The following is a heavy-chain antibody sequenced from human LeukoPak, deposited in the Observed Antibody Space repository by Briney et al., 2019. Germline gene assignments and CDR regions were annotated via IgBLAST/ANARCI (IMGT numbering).Heavy chain of an antibody. J-gene: IGHJ3*02. Sequence: GASLRLSCAASGFRFSNFGMSWVRQSPGKGLEWVANIKQDGREKYYVDSVKGRFTISRDKTKNSLYLQMNSLRAEDTAVYYCARDRRVCSGGSGYSSDAFDIWGQGTMVTVSS. CDR3: ARDRRVCSGGSGYSSDAFDI. CDR1: GFRFSNFG. V-gene: IGHV3-7*01. CDR2: IKQDGREK. D-gene: IGHD2-15*01.